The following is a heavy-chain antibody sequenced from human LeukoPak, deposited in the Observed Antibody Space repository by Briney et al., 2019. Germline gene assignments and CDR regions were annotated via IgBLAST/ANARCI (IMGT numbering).Heavy chain of an antibody. CDR1: GFTFNYYG. CDR3: ARDSDTTGNHWFFDV. CDR2: IAPDGTYT. Sequence: GGSLRLSCEASGFTFNYYGMQWVRQVPGKGLQWVAAIAPDGTYTYYADSMKGRFAIFRDNSKNTLYLQIYSLTVVDTAVYYCARDSDTTGNHWFFDVWGRGTLVTVSS. J-gene: IGHJ2*01. V-gene: IGHV3-30*12. D-gene: IGHD1-1*01.